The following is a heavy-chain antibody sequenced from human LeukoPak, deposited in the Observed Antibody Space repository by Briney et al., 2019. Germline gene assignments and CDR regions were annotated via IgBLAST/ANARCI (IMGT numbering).Heavy chain of an antibody. D-gene: IGHD3-10*01. CDR3: AGPNYGSADY. CDR1: GYRFPKSL. J-gene: IGHJ4*02. Sequence: GESLKISCKGFGYRFPKSLIGWVRQMPGEGLEWMGIIYPDDSRTKYSPSFQGQVTMSVDKSISTAYLQWSSLKASDTAIYYCAGPNYGSADYWGQGTLLTVSS. V-gene: IGHV5-51*01. CDR2: IYPDDSRT.